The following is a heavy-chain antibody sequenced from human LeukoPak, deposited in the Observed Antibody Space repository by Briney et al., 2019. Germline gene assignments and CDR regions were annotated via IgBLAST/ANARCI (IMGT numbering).Heavy chain of an antibody. V-gene: IGHV1-18*01. D-gene: IGHD3-22*01. CDR1: GYTFTSYG. CDR3: AKIPVGDGYYDSSGYREDWFDP. CDR2: ISAYNGNT. J-gene: IGHJ5*02. Sequence: ASVKVSCKASGYTFTSYGISWVRQAPGQGLEWMGWISAYNGNTNYAQKLQGRVTMTTDTSTSTAYMELRSLRSDDTAVYYCAKIPVGDGYYDSSGYREDWFDPWGQGTLVTVSS.